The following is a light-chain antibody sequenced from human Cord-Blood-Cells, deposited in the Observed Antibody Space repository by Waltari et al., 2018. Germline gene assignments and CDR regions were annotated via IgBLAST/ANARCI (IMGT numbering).Light chain of an antibody. J-gene: IGKJ3*01. Sequence: DIVVTQSPLSLPVTPGEPASISCRSSQSLLHSNGYNYLDWYLQKPGQSPQLLIYLSSTRASGVPDRFSGSGSGTDVTLKISRVEAEDVGVYYCMQALQTPPFTFGPGTKVDIK. V-gene: IGKV2-28*01. CDR1: QSLLHSNGYNY. CDR2: LSS. CDR3: MQALQTPPFT.